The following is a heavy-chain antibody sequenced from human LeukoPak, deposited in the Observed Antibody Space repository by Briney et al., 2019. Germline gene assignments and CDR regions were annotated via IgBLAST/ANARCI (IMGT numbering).Heavy chain of an antibody. V-gene: IGHV3-23*01. J-gene: IGHJ4*02. Sequence: GGSLRLSCAASGFTFSSYAMSWVRQAPGKGLEWVSAISGSGGSTYYADSVKGRFTISRDNSKNTLYLQMNSLRAEDTAVYCCAKMGDFDWLLTYFDYWGQGTLLTVSS. CDR1: GFTFSSYA. D-gene: IGHD3-9*01. CDR2: ISGSGGST. CDR3: AKMGDFDWLLTYFDY.